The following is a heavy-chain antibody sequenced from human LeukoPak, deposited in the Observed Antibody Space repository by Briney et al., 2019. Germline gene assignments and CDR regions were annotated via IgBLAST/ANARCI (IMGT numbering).Heavy chain of an antibody. CDR2: ISGSGGCT. Sequence: GGSLRLSCAASGFTFSSYAMSWVRQAPGKGLEWVSAISGSGGCTYYADPVKGRFTISRDNSKNTLYLQMNSLRAEDTAVYYCAKDRDTYYDIFGGDAFDIWGQGTMVTVSS. V-gene: IGHV3-23*01. J-gene: IGHJ3*02. CDR3: AKDRDTYYDIFGGDAFDI. CDR1: GFTFSSYA. D-gene: IGHD3-9*01.